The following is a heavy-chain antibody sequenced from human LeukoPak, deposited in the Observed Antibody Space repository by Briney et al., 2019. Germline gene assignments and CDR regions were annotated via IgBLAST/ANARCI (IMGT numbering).Heavy chain of an antibody. Sequence: PGGSLGLSCAASGFTFSSYSMNWVRQAPGKGLEWVSSISSSSSNIYSADSVKGRFTITRDNAKNLMYLKMNSLRAEDTAVYYCARDSPHIVVVPAADWGQGTLVTVSS. CDR1: GFTFSSYS. CDR3: ARDSPHIVVVPAAD. J-gene: IGHJ4*02. V-gene: IGHV3-21*01. D-gene: IGHD2-2*01. CDR2: ISSSSSNI.